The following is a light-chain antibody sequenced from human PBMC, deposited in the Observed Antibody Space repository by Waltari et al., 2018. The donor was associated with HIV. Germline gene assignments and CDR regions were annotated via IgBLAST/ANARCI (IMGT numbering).Light chain of an antibody. CDR1: QSVSSY. CDR2: DVS. Sequence: EIVLTQSPATLSLSPGERATLSCSASQSVSSYLAWYQQKPGQAPRLLIYDVSNRATGIPARFSGSGSGTDFTLTISSLEPEDFAVYYCQQRSTWPRTFGPGTKVDIK. J-gene: IGKJ3*01. V-gene: IGKV3-11*01. CDR3: QQRSTWPRT.